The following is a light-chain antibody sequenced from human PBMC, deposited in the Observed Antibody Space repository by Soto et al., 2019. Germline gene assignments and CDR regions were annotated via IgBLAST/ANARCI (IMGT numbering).Light chain of an antibody. Sequence: DIVMTQSPDSLAVSLGERATINCKSSQSVLYSSNNKNYLAWYQQKPGQPPKLLIYLAYTRESGVPDRFSGSGSGTDFTLTISSLQAEDVAVYYCQQYYSTPQTFGQGTKLEIK. CDR2: LAY. J-gene: IGKJ2*01. V-gene: IGKV4-1*01. CDR3: QQYYSTPQT. CDR1: QSVLYSSNNKNY.